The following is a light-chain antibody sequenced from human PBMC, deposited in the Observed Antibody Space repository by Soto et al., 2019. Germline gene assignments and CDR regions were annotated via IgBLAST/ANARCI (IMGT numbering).Light chain of an antibody. CDR2: EVT. CDR1: SSDVGAYNF. CDR3: SSYTTSAPYV. Sequence: QSVLTQPAPVSGSPGQSITISCTGTSSDVGAYNFVSWYQHHPGRAPKLIIYEVTIRPSGVSNRFSGSKSGNTASLTISGLQAEDEADYYCSSYTTSAPYVFGSGTKVTV. J-gene: IGLJ1*01. V-gene: IGLV2-14*01.